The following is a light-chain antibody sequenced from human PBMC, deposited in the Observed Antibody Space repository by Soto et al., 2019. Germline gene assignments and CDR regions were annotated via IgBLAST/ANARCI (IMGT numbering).Light chain of an antibody. CDR3: QQYGSSPPELT. V-gene: IGKV3-20*01. J-gene: IGKJ4*01. CDR1: QSVSSSY. CDR2: GAS. Sequence: EILLTQSRGTLSLSRGERAALSCRASQSVSSSYLAWYQQKPGQAPRLLIYGASSRATGIPDRFSGSGSGTDFTLTISRLEPEDFAVYYCQQYGSSPPELTFGGGTKVDI.